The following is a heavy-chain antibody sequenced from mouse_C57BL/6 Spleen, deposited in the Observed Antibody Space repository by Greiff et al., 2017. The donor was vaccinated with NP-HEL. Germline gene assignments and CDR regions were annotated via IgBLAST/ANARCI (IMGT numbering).Heavy chain of an antibody. D-gene: IGHD1-1*01. CDR2: ISYDGSN. V-gene: IGHV3-6*01. CDR1: GYSFTSGYY. J-gene: IGHJ2*01. Sequence: EVQLQESGPGLVNPSQSLSLTCSVTGYSFTSGYYWNWIRQFLGYKLEWMGYISYDGSNNYNPSLKDRITRTRDTSKNWFFLKLNSVTTEDTATYYCARDYYGSGPFFECWGQGTTLSVAS. CDR3: ARDYYGSGPFFEC.